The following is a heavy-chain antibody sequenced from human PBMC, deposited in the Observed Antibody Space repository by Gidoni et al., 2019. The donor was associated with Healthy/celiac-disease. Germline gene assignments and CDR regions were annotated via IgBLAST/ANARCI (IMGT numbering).Heavy chain of an antibody. CDR3: ARVGAYYYDSSGHDY. D-gene: IGHD3-22*01. V-gene: IGHV3-30*03. Sequence: QVQLVESGGGVVQPGRSLRLSCAASGFTLSSYGMHWVRQAPGKGLEWVAVISYDGSNKYYADSVKGRFTISRDNSKNTLYLQMNSLRAEDTAVYYCARVGAYYYDSSGHDYWGQGTLVTVSS. J-gene: IGHJ4*02. CDR1: GFTLSSYG. CDR2: ISYDGSNK.